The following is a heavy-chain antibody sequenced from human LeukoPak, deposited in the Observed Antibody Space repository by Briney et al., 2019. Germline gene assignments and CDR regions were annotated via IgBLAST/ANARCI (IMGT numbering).Heavy chain of an antibody. D-gene: IGHD1-7*01. V-gene: IGHV3-23*01. Sequence: GGSLRLSCAASGFTFSSYAMSWVRQAPGKGLEWVSAISGSGGSTHYADSVKGRFTISRDNSKNTLYLQMNSLRAEDTAVYYCAKGLVGNWNYDWFDPWGQGTLVAVSS. J-gene: IGHJ5*02. CDR3: AKGLVGNWNYDWFDP. CDR1: GFTFSSYA. CDR2: ISGSGGST.